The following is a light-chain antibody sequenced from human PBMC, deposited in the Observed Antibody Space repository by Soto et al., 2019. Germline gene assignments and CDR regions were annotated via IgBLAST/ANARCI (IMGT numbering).Light chain of an antibody. CDR2: RNN. J-gene: IGLJ1*01. CDR3: AAWDYSLTRRV. CDR1: SSNIGSNY. V-gene: IGLV1-47*01. Sequence: QSVLTQPPSASGTPGQRVTISCSGSSSNIGSNYVYWYQQLPGTAPKLLIYRNNQRPSGVPDRFSGSKSGTSASLAISGLRSEDEADYYCAAWDYSLTRRVFGTGTKVT.